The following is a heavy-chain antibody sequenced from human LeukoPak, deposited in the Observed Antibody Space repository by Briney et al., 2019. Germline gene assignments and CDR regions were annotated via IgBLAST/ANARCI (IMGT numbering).Heavy chain of an antibody. CDR1: GFTFSSYW. CDR2: IKQDGSEK. D-gene: IGHD3-10*01. CDR3: ASWGPYYYGSGSYDKSYYFDY. Sequence: GGSLRLSCAASGFTFSSYWMSWVRQAPGKGLEWVANIKQDGSEKYYVDSVKGRFTISRDNAKNSLYLQMNSLRAEDTAVYYCASWGPYYYGSGSYDKSYYFDYWGQGTLVTVSS. J-gene: IGHJ4*02. V-gene: IGHV3-7*01.